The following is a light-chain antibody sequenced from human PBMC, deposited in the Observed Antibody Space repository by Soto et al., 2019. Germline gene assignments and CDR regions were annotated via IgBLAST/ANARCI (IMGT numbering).Light chain of an antibody. CDR2: DIN. J-gene: IGLJ1*01. V-gene: IGLV2-14*03. CDR1: SSDVGGYNY. Sequence: QSALTQPDSVSGSPGQSITISCTGTSSDVGGYNYVSWYQQYPGKAPKLMIYDINNRPSGVSSRFSGSKSGNTASLTISGLQAEDEADYYCGSYRDINAGVFGTGTKLTVL. CDR3: GSYRDINAGV.